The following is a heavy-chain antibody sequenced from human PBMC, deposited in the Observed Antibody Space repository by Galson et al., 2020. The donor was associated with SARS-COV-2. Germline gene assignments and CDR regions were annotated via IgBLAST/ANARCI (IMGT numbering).Heavy chain of an antibody. CDR2: IIPIFGTA. V-gene: IGHV1-69*13. CDR3: AAGTPILVVAATRDYYYYGMDV. D-gene: IGHD2-15*01. Sequence: SVKVSCKASGGTFSSYAISWVRQAPGQGLEWMGGIIPIFGTANYAQKFQGRVTITADESTSTAYMELSSLRSEDTAVYYCAAGTPILVVAATRDYYYYGMDVWGQGTTVTVSS. CDR1: GGTFSSYA. J-gene: IGHJ6*02.